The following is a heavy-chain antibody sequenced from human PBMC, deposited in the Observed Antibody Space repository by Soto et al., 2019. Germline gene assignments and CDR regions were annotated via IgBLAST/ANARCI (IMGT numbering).Heavy chain of an antibody. J-gene: IGHJ4*02. Sequence: QVQLQESGPGLVQPSGTLSLTCAVSGDSISGTNWWSWVRQPPGKGLQWIGEIHHSGSTNYNPSLTSRVTISVDRSKNQFSLNLNSVTAADPAVYFCARYSAASGPYYFDYWGQGALVTVSS. D-gene: IGHD5-18*01. CDR3: ARYSAASGPYYFDY. CDR1: GDSISGTNW. V-gene: IGHV4-4*02. CDR2: IHHSGST.